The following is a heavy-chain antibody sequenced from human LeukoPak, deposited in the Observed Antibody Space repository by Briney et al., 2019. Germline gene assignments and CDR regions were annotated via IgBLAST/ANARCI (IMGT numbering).Heavy chain of an antibody. CDR2: IQYSGGT. V-gene: IGHV4-59*08. D-gene: IGHD6-13*01. CDR3: ASDRNTGSWYFY. J-gene: IGHJ4*02. CDR1: GGPIYSFY. Sequence: SETLSLTCTVSGGPIYSFYWSWIRQSPGKGLEWIGYIQYSGGTNYNPSLKSRVTISLDTSKNQFSLRLNSVTAADTAVYNCASDRNTGSWYFYWGQGTLVTVSS.